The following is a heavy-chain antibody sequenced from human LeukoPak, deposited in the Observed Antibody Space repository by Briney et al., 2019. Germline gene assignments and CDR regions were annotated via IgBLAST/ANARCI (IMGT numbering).Heavy chain of an antibody. CDR2: IYYSGST. V-gene: IGHV4-39*01. CDR1: GGSISSSSYY. J-gene: IGHJ4*02. D-gene: IGHD6-6*01. Sequence: SETLSLTCTVSGGSISSSSYYWGWIRQPPGKGLEWIGSIYYSGSTYYNPSLKSRVTISVDTSKNQFSLKLSSVTAADTAVYYCARQGIAARPWPFFFDYWGQGTLVTVSS. CDR3: ARQGIAARPWPFFFDY.